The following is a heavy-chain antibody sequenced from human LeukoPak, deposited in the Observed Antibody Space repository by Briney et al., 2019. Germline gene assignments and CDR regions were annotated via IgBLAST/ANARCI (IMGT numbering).Heavy chain of an antibody. CDR1: GFTFSSYS. V-gene: IGHV3-21*01. D-gene: IGHD5-18*01. J-gene: IGHJ4*02. Sequence: GGSLRLSCAASGFTFSSYSMNWVRQAPGKGLEWVSSISSSSSYIYYADSVKGRFTISRDNAKNSLYLQMNSLRAEDTAVYYCARTMLVDTARNFDYWGQGTLVTVSS. CDR3: ARTMLVDTARNFDY. CDR2: ISSSSSYI.